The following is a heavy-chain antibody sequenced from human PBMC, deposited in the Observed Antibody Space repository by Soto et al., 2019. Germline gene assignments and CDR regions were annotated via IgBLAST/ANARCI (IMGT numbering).Heavy chain of an antibody. CDR1: GFSLSTYW. J-gene: IGHJ4*02. V-gene: IGHV3-7*01. CDR3: ARGYGSAHCPYYFTL. CDR2: IRQDGGET. D-gene: IGHD6-19*01. Sequence: GGSLRLSCAASGFSLSTYWMSWVRQAPGRGLEWVATIRQDGGETHYVDYVKGRFSISRDNAMNSLYLQVNSLTAEDTAIYYCARGYGSAHCPYYFTLWGQGTQVTVSS.